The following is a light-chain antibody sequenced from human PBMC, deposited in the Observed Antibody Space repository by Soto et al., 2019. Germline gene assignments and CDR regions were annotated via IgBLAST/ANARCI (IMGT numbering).Light chain of an antibody. CDR1: QSISSY. V-gene: IGKV1-39*01. Sequence: DIQMTQSPSSLSASVGDRVTITCRASQSISSYLSWYQQKPGKAPKLLINVASTLQSGVPSRFSGSGSGTDFTLATSSLQPEDFATYYCQQSSSTPQTFGGGTKVDIK. J-gene: IGKJ4*01. CDR3: QQSSSTPQT. CDR2: VAS.